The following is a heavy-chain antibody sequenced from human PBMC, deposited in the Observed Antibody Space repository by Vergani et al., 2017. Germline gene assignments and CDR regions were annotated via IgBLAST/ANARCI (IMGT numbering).Heavy chain of an antibody. Sequence: QVQLQESGPGLVQPAETLSLTCVVSNSSINSNYYWGWIRQSPGRRLEWIGSVSHSGSTFSNPSLMSRVTISVDKSKKLISLILNSVTAADTAVYYCVGDAINYDVLTGYYIGLDSWGQGTLVTVSS. V-gene: IGHV4-38-2*01. J-gene: IGHJ4*02. CDR1: NSSINSNYY. CDR2: VSHSGST. D-gene: IGHD3-9*01. CDR3: VGDAINYDVLTGYYIGLDS.